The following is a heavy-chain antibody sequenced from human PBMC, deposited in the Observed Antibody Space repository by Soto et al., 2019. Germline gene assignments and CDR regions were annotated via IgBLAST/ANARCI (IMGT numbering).Heavy chain of an antibody. CDR2: IIPIFGTA. D-gene: IGHD3-10*01. CDR3: ARGTGPSYYVSGSLAY. V-gene: IGHV1-69*01. CDR1: GGTFSSYA. J-gene: IGHJ4*02. Sequence: QVQLVQSGAEVKKPGSSVKVSCKASGGTFSSYAISWVRQAPGQGLEWMGGIIPIFGTANYAQKFQGRVTITAEESTRTAYMELSSLRPVDTAVYYCARGTGPSYYVSGSLAYWGQGTLVTVFS.